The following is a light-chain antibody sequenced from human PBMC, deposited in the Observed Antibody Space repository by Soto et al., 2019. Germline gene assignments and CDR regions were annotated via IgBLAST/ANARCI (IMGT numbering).Light chain of an antibody. V-gene: IGKV3-15*01. CDR3: QQYNNWPPDT. J-gene: IGKJ2*01. CDR1: QSVSSN. Sequence: EIVMTQSPATLSVSPGERATLSCTASQSVSSNLAWYQQKPGQAPRLLIYGASTRATGIPARFSGSGSGTEFTLTISSLQSEDFAVYYCQQYNNWPPDTFGQGTKLDIK. CDR2: GAS.